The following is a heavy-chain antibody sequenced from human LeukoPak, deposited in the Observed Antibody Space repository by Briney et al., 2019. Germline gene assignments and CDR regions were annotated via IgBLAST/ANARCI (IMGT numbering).Heavy chain of an antibody. CDR3: ARRPYVYFDY. Sequence: SETLSLTCTVSGGSISSYYWSWIRQPAGKGLEWIGEINHSGSTNYNPSLKSRVTISVDTSKNQFSLKLSSVTAADTAVYYCARRPYVYFDYWGQGTLVTVSS. J-gene: IGHJ4*02. CDR2: INHSGST. V-gene: IGHV4-34*01. D-gene: IGHD3-16*01. CDR1: GGSISSYY.